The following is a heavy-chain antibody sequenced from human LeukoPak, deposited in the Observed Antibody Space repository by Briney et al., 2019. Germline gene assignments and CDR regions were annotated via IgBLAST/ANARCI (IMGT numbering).Heavy chain of an antibody. CDR2: ISGSGGST. J-gene: IGHJ4*02. Sequence: QSGGSLRLPCATSGFTFSSYAMSWVRQAPGKGLEWVSAISGSGGSTYYADSVKGRFTISRDNSKNTLYLQMNSLRAEDTAVYYCAKDSRIAAAGVFDYWGQGTLVTVSS. CDR1: GFTFSSYA. V-gene: IGHV3-23*01. CDR3: AKDSRIAAAGVFDY. D-gene: IGHD6-13*01.